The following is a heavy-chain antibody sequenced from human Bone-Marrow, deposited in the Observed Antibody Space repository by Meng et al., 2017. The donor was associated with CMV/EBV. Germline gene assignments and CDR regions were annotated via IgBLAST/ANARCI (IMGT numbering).Heavy chain of an antibody. D-gene: IGHD3-9*01. CDR3: AHSLRADRPRYLPSDY. J-gene: IGHJ4*02. V-gene: IGHV2-5*01. CDR2: IYGNDDK. CDR1: GFSLSTSGVG. Sequence: SGPTLVKPTQTLTLTCTFSGFSLSTSGVGVGWIRQPPGKALEWLALIYGNDDKRYSPSMKSRLTITKDTSKNQVVLTMTKMDPVDPATYYCAHSLRADRPRYLPSDYWGQGTLVTVSS.